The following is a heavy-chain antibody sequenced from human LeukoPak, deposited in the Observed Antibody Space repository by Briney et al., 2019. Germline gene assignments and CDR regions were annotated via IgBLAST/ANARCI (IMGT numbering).Heavy chain of an antibody. CDR3: ATAPYGDYRVPFDY. Sequence: ASVKVSCKVSGYTLTELSMHWVRQAPGKGLEWMGGFDPEDGETIYAQKFQGRVTMTEDTPTDTAYMELSSLRSEDTAVYYCATAPYGDYRVPFDYWGQGTLVTVSS. CDR1: GYTLTELS. CDR2: FDPEDGET. J-gene: IGHJ4*02. D-gene: IGHD4-17*01. V-gene: IGHV1-24*01.